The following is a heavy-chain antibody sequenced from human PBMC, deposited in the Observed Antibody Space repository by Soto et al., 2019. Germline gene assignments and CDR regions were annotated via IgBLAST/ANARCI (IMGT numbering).Heavy chain of an antibody. V-gene: IGHV4-61*05. Sequence: SETLSLTCTFSGGSISSSGYYLSWIRQPPGKGLEWIGYIYYSGSTNYNPSLKSRVTISVDTSKNQFSLKLSSVTAADTAVYYCARHVYIAAAGHNWFDPWGQGTLVTVSS. J-gene: IGHJ5*02. D-gene: IGHD6-13*01. CDR2: IYYSGST. CDR1: GGSISSSGYY. CDR3: ARHVYIAAAGHNWFDP.